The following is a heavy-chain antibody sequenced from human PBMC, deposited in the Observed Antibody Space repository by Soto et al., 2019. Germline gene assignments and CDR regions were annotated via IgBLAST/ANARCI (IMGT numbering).Heavy chain of an antibody. CDR1: GFTFRNYG. Sequence: QVHLVESGGGVVQPGGSLRLSCEGSGFTFRNYGIHWVRQAPDKGLEWVAVVSYDGNKKYYGDSVKGRFTISRDNSKTSVYLQVNSLRPEDTAVYYCAKDRSLGYCAGGDCYYYYGMDVWDQGTTVTVSS. CDR2: VSYDGNKK. CDR3: AKDRSLGYCAGGDCYYYYGMDV. V-gene: IGHV3-30*18. J-gene: IGHJ6*02. D-gene: IGHD2-8*02.